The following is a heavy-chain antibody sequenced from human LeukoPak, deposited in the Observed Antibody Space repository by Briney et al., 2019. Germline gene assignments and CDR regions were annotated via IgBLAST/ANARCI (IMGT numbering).Heavy chain of an antibody. V-gene: IGHV4-59*01. J-gene: IGHJ3*02. CDR2: IYYSGST. CDR1: GGSISSYY. D-gene: IGHD2/OR15-2a*01. CDR3: ARGGEDYFRAFDI. Sequence: SETLSLTCTVSGGSISSYYWSWIRQPPGKGLEWIGYIYYSGSTNYNPSLKSRVTISVDTSKNQFSLKLSSVTAADTAVYYCARGGEDYFRAFDIWGQGTMVTVSS.